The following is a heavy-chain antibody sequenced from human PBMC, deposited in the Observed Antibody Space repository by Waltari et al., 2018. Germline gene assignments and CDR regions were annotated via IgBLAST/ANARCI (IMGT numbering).Heavy chain of an antibody. D-gene: IGHD3-16*01. V-gene: IGHV1-18*01. CDR1: GYTFNHYG. CDR3: ARVGYGVPTYSYYGMDV. CDR2: IGTYNGIA. Sequence: QVHLVQSGPEVKRPGASVKVSCQASGYTFNHYGINWVRQAPGHGLEWMGWIGTYNGIANFAERVEDRVTMTVDSPTSTAYMELRNLRSDDTAVYYCARVGYGVPTYSYYGMDVWGQGTTVTVSS. J-gene: IGHJ6*02.